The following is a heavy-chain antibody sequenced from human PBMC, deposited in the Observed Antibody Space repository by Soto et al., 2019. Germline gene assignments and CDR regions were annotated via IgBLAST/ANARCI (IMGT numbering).Heavy chain of an antibody. Sequence: GGSLRLSCAASGFTFSSYAMSWVRQAPGKGLEWVSVISGSGGSTYYADSVKGLFTISRDNSKNTLYLQRNSLRAEDTAVYYCANRPITMVRGVIIWGQGTMVTVSS. V-gene: IGHV3-23*01. CDR3: ANRPITMVRGVII. CDR1: GFTFSSYA. CDR2: ISGSGGST. J-gene: IGHJ3*02. D-gene: IGHD3-10*01.